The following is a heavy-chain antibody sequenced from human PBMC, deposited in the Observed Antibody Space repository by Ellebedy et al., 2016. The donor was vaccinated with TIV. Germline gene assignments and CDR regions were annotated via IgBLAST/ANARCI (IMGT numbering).Heavy chain of an antibody. D-gene: IGHD2-15*01. CDR3: ARRSNAWHRASNDVLDI. CDR1: GFTFSSFT. J-gene: IGHJ3*02. Sequence: GESLKISCAASGFTFSSFTMHWVRQAPGKGLEWVAVMSYDGITKFYADSVTGRFTISRDNSKNTLYLQMNSLRAEDTAVYYCARRSNAWHRASNDVLDIWGQGTMVTVSS. CDR2: MSYDGITK. V-gene: IGHV3-30-3*01.